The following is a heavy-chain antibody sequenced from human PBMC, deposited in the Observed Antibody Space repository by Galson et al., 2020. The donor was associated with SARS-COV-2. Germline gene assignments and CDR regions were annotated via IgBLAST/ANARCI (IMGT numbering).Heavy chain of an antibody. Sequence: SETLSLTCAVSGGSISGTSYYWSWIRQPAGKGLEWIWRIHSSGSTNYNPSLKSRVTISIDTSTNQFSLRLGSVTAADTAIYYCASGPVAGSGEWGQGTLVTVSS. CDR1: GGSISGTSYY. V-gene: IGHV4-61*02. CDR2: IHSSGST. D-gene: IGHD6-19*01. CDR3: ASGPVAGSGE. J-gene: IGHJ4*02.